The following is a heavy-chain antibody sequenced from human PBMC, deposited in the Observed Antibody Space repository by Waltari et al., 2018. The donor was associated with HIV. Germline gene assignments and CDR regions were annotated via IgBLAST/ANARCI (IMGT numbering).Heavy chain of an antibody. V-gene: IGHV3-7*03. D-gene: IGHD4-17*01. CDR2: IKQDGSEE. CDR1: GFTFSSYW. J-gene: IGHJ4*02. CDR3: TTPVTTRG. Sequence: EVHLVESGGGLVQHGGSLSLSCAASGFTFSSYWMYWVRQAPGKGLEWVANIKQDGSEENYVDSVKGRFTISRDNAKNSMYLQMNSLRAEDTAVYYCTTPVTTRGWGQGTLVTVSS.